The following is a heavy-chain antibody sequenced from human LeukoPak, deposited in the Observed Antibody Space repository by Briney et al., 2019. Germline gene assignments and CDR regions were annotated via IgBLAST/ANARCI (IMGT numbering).Heavy chain of an antibody. J-gene: IGHJ6*02. CDR2: IYHSGST. V-gene: IGHV4-30-2*01. Sequence: TLSLTCAVSGGSISSGGYSWSWIRQPPGKGLEWIGYIYHSGSTYYNPSLKSRVTISVDRSKNQFSLKLSSVTAADTAVYYCARSTAAVLYGMDVWGQGTTVTVSS. CDR1: GGSISSGGYS. CDR3: ARSTAAVLYGMDV. D-gene: IGHD2-15*01.